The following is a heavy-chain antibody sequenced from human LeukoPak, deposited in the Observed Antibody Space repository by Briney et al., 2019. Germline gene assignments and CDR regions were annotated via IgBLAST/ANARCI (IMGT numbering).Heavy chain of an antibody. V-gene: IGHV3-30*04. CDR3: ARDLGCSSTSCYGNWFDP. J-gene: IGHJ5*02. Sequence: GGSLRLSCAASGFTFSSYAMHWVRQAPGKGLEWVVVISYDGSNKYYADSVKGRFTISRDNSKNTLYLQMNSLRAEDTAVYYCARDLGCSSTSCYGNWFDPWGQGTLVTVSS. CDR1: GFTFSSYA. D-gene: IGHD2-2*01. CDR2: ISYDGSNK.